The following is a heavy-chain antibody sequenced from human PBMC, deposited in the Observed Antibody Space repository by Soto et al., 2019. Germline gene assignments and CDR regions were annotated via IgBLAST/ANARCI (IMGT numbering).Heavy chain of an antibody. Sequence: GGSLRLSCAASGFTFSSYWMSWVRQAPGKGLEWVANIKQDGSEKYYVDSVKGRFTISRDNAKNSLYLQMNSLRAEDTAVYYCARDGSGSSWGWFDPWGQGTLVTVSS. V-gene: IGHV3-7*05. CDR3: ARDGSGSSWGWFDP. CDR2: IKQDGSEK. J-gene: IGHJ5*02. CDR1: GFTFSSYW. D-gene: IGHD6-13*01.